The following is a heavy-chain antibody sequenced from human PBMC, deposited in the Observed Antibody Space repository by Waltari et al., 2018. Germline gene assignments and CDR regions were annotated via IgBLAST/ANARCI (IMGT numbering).Heavy chain of an antibody. J-gene: IGHJ4*02. CDR1: GSTFCSYW. CDR2: INADGNRP. V-gene: IGHV3-74*01. CDR3: ARARWLDY. Sequence: DAQLLELGGVIAPLGGALWLPCVAAGSTFCSYWMYWVRQVPGKGLMWVSQINADGNRPNYADSVRGRFTISRDNAKDTLYLQMNSLGVEDTGVYYCARARWLDYWGQGTLVTVSS. D-gene: IGHD2-15*01.